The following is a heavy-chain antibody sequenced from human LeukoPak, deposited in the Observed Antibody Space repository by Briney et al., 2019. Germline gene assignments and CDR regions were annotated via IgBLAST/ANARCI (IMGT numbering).Heavy chain of an antibody. J-gene: IGHJ3*02. CDR2: IYTSGST. V-gene: IGHV4-4*09. CDR1: GSISSYY. CDR3: ARQKCTSTSCLTKNAFDI. D-gene: IGHD2-2*01. Sequence: SETLSLTCTVSGSISSYYWSWIRQPPGKGLEWIGYIYTSGSTNYNPSLKSRVTISVDTSKNQFSLDLSSVTAADTAVYYCARQKCTSTSCLTKNAFDIWGQGTMVTVFS.